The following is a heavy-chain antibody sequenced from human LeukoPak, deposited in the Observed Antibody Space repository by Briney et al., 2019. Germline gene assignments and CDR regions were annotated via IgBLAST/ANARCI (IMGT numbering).Heavy chain of an antibody. CDR1: SGSFSGYY. Sequence: PSVTLSLKCAVYSGSFSGYYWSWLRPPPGQGLEWIVDINHSGSTNSNPSLKSRVTISVDTTKNQFSLKLNSVTAADTAVYYCARGGTHSSSWLYYYGMDVWGQGTTVTVSS. CDR3: ARGGTHSSSWLYYYGMDV. J-gene: IGHJ6*02. V-gene: IGHV4-34*01. CDR2: INHSGST. D-gene: IGHD6-13*01.